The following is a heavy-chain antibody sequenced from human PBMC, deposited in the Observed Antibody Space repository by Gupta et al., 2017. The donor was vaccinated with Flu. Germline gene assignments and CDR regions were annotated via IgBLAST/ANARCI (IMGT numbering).Heavy chain of an antibody. CDR2: INWDGGSL. D-gene: IGHD5-18*01. CDR3: AKARGPRYSSGCFDS. J-gene: IGHJ4*03. V-gene: IGHV3-9*01. CDR1: GFPFDDFG. Sequence: EVQLVESGGGVAHPGMSLRLSCAVSGFPFDDFGMHWVRQIPGKGLEWVSGINWDGGSLGYVDSVRGRFTISRDNGRSLVYLQMNSLRPEDTALYYCAKARGPRYSSGCFDSWG.